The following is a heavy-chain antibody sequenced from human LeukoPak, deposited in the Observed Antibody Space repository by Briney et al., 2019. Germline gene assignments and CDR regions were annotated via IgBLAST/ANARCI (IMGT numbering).Heavy chain of an antibody. CDR1: GFTFDDYG. CDR3: ARGPMVRGVIIRRSKSGYFDS. J-gene: IGHJ4*02. Sequence: GGSLRLSCAASGFTFDDYGMSWVRQAPGKGLEWVAYISSSGSTIYYADSVKGRFTISRDNAKNSLYLQMHSLRAEDTAVYYCARGPMVRGVIIRRSKSGYFDSWGQGTLVTVSS. V-gene: IGHV3-48*03. D-gene: IGHD3-10*01. CDR2: ISSSGSTI.